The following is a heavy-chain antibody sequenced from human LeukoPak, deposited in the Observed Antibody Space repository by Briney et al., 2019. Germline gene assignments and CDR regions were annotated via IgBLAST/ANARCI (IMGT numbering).Heavy chain of an antibody. V-gene: IGHV1-2*02. D-gene: IGHD3-10*01. CDR1: GYTFIDYY. Sequence: ASVKVSCKSSGYTFIDYYIHWVRQAPGQGLEWMGWVGPNTGGTYYAQTFQSRVTMTSAASISTVYMELTSLTYDDTAVYYCARGSRFHPQNWFDPWGQGTLITVSS. CDR2: VGPNTGGT. CDR3: ARGSRFHPQNWFDP. J-gene: IGHJ5*02.